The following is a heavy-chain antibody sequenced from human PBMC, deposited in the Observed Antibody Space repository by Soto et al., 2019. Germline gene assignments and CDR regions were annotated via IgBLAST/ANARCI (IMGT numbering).Heavy chain of an antibody. CDR3: AEGDLGYCTNGVCYMDY. Sequence: GASVKVSCKASGGTFSSYAISWVRQAPGQGLEWMGGIIPIFGTANYAQKFQGRVTITADESTSTAYMELSSLRSEDTAVYYCAEGDLGYCTNGVCYMDYWGQGTLVTVSS. J-gene: IGHJ4*02. V-gene: IGHV1-69*13. CDR1: GGTFSSYA. D-gene: IGHD2-8*01. CDR2: IIPIFGTA.